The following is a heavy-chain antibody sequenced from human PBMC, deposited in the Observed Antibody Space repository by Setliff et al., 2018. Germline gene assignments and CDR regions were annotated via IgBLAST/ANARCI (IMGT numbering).Heavy chain of an antibody. V-gene: IGHV4-39*01. CDR2: IYYSGST. D-gene: IGHD1-26*01. J-gene: IGHJ4*02. CDR3: ARHPSSGSYYGGSIFYFDD. CDR1: GGSISSGNYY. Sequence: PSETLSLTCRVSGGSISSGNYYWGLIRQPPGKGLEWVATIYYSGSTYSNPSLKSRLIISVDAPDNQFSLKLSFVTAADTAVYYCARHPSSGSYYGGSIFYFDDWGPGILVTVS.